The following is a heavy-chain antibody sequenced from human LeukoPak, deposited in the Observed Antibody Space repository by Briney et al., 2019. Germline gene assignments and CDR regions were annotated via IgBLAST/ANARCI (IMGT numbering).Heavy chain of an antibody. V-gene: IGHV1-18*01. J-gene: IGHJ4*02. CDR1: GYTFTSYG. D-gene: IGHD3-9*01. Sequence: RASVKVSCKASGYTFTSYGISWVRQAPGQGLEWMGWISAYNGNTNYAQKLQGRVTMTTDTSTSTAYMELRSLRSDDTAVYYCASVDYDILTGYYNFDYWGQGTLVTVSS. CDR3: ASVDYDILTGYYNFDY. CDR2: ISAYNGNT.